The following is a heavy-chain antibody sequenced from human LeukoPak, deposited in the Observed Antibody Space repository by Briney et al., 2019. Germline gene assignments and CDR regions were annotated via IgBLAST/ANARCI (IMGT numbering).Heavy chain of an antibody. Sequence: GGSLRLSCAASGFTFSSYGMHWVRQAPGKGLEWVAFIRYDGSNKYYADSVKGRFTISRDNSKNTLYLQMNSLRAEDTAVYYCAKVGHDSSGYYYYYYYMDVWGKGTTVTISS. D-gene: IGHD3-22*01. CDR1: GFTFSSYG. V-gene: IGHV3-30*02. J-gene: IGHJ6*03. CDR2: IRYDGSNK. CDR3: AKVGHDSSGYYYYYYYMDV.